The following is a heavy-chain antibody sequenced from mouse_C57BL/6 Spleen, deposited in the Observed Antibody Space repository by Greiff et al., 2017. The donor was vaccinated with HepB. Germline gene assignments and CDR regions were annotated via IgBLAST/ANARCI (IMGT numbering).Heavy chain of an antibody. V-gene: IGHV1-4*01. D-gene: IGHD2-4*01. J-gene: IGHJ3*01. Sequence: VQLQQSGAELARPGASVKMSCKASGYTFTSYTMHWVKQRPGQGLEWIGYINPSSGYTKYNQKFKDKATLTADKSSSTAYMQLSSLTSEDSAVYYCASPYDYDEGLAYWGQGTLVTVSA. CDR1: GYTFTSYT. CDR3: ASPYDYDEGLAY. CDR2: INPSSGYT.